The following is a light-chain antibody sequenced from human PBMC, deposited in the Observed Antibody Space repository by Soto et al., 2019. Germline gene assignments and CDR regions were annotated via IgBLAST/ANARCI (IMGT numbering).Light chain of an antibody. Sequence: QSALTQPASVSGSPGQSITISCTGTSSDVGGYNYVCWYQQHPGKAPKHIIYEVTNRPSGVSNRFSASKSGNTASLSISGLQAEDEADYYCSSYTSSGTVVFGGGTKLTVL. J-gene: IGLJ2*01. CDR1: SSDVGGYNY. V-gene: IGLV2-14*03. CDR2: EVT. CDR3: SSYTSSGTVV.